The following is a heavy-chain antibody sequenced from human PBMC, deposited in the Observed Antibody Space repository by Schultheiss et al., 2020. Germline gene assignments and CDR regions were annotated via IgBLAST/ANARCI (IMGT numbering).Heavy chain of an antibody. V-gene: IGHV4-39*01. D-gene: IGHD1-26*01. CDR1: GGSISSGSYY. Sequence: SETLSLTCTVSGGSISSGSYYWGWIRQPPGKGLEWIGSIYYSGSTYYNPSLKSRLTISVDTSKNQFSLKLSSVTAADTAVYYCARLSGTYGSDCDYWGQGTLVTVSS. J-gene: IGHJ4*02. CDR2: IYYSGST. CDR3: ARLSGTYGSDCDY.